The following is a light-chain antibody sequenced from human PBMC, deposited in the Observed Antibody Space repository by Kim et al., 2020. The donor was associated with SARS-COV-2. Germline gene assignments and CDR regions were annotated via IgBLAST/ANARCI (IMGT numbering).Light chain of an antibody. CDR2: RNN. Sequence: RQTSTLTCTWNSNIVGTQGAAWLQQHQGHPPKLLSYRNNNRPSGISERFSASRSGNTASLTITGLQPEDEADYYCSALDSSLSAWVFGGGTKLTVL. CDR1: SNIVGTQG. J-gene: IGLJ3*02. V-gene: IGLV10-54*02. CDR3: SALDSSLSAWV.